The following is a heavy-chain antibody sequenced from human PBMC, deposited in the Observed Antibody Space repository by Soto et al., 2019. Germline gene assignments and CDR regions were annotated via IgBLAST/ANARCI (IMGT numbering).Heavy chain of an antibody. CDR1: GFTFSSYA. Sequence: PGGSLRLSCAASGFTFSSYAMSWVRQAPGEGLEWVSAISGSGGSTYYADSVKGRFTISRDNSKNTLYLQMNSLRAEDTAVYYCAKTRGGYCSGGSCYPLLHALDIWGQGTMVTVSS. CDR2: ISGSGGST. J-gene: IGHJ3*02. V-gene: IGHV3-23*01. D-gene: IGHD2-15*01. CDR3: AKTRGGYCSGGSCYPLLHALDI.